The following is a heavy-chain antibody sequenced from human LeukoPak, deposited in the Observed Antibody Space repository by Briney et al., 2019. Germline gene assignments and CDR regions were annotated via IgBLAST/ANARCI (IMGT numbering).Heavy chain of an antibody. CDR1: GGSISSYY. J-gene: IGHJ4*02. D-gene: IGHD2-8*02. CDR2: ISDKGSI. Sequence: SETLSLTCTVSGGSISSYYWSWIRQPPGKGLEWIAYISDKGSINYNPSLKSRVTISLDTSKNQFSLKLSSVTAADTAVYYCAGHHPRNTVDFWGQGTLVTVSS. CDR3: AGHHPRNTVDF. V-gene: IGHV4-59*08.